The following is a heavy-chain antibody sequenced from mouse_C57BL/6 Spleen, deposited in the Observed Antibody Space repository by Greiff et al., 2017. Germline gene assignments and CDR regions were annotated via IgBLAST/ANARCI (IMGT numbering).Heavy chain of an antibody. Sequence: VQLQQSGPELVKPGASVKISCKASGYAFSSSWMNWVKQRPGMGLEWIGRIYTGDGDTNYNGKFKGKATLTADKSSSTAYMQLSSLTSEDSAVYFCARGATVVEGFDYWGQGTTLTVSS. D-gene: IGHD1-1*01. CDR3: ARGATVVEGFDY. J-gene: IGHJ2*01. CDR2: IYTGDGDT. CDR1: GYAFSSSW. V-gene: IGHV1-82*01.